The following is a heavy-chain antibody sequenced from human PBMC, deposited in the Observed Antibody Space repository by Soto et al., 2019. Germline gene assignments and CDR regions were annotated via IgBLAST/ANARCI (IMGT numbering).Heavy chain of an antibody. CDR3: AREDGGGGRRHDF. D-gene: IGHD2-15*01. J-gene: IGHJ4*02. CDR1: GYTLAIHY. Sequence: QVQLVQSGAEVRKPGASVTISCKTSGYTLAIHYIHWVRQAPGQGLEWMGMINPNDGSTSYVQKFQGRVTMIRDTSTRTVFLNMSRLTSDDTAVFFCAREDGGGGRRHDFWGQGTLITVSS. CDR2: INPNDGST. V-gene: IGHV1-46*01.